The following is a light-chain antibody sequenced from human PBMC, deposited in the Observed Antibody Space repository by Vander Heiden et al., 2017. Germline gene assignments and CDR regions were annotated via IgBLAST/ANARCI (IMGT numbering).Light chain of an antibody. CDR1: QGISSY. CDR3: QQLNSYPPLT. Sequence: IQLTPSPSSLSASVGDRVTITCRSSQGISSYLAWYQQKPGKAPKLLIYAASTLQSGVPSRFSGSGSGTDFTLTISSLQPEDFATYYCQQLNSYPPLTFGGGTKVEIK. J-gene: IGKJ4*01. CDR2: AAS. V-gene: IGKV1-9*01.